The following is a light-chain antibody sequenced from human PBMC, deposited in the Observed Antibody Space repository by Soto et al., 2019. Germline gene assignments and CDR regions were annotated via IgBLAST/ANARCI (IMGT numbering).Light chain of an antibody. V-gene: IGLV3-1*01. CDR3: QAWDSSSLYV. CDR2: QDS. J-gene: IGLJ1*01. CDR1: KLGDKY. Sequence: SYELTQPPSVSVSPGQTASITCSGDKLGDKYACWYQQKPGQSPVLVIYQDSKRPSGIPERFSGSNSGNTATLTISGTQAMDAADYYCQAWDSSSLYVFGTGTKLTVL.